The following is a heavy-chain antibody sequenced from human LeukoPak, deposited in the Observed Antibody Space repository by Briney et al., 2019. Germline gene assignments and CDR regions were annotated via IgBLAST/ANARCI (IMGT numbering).Heavy chain of an antibody. D-gene: IGHD3-3*01. V-gene: IGHV3-9*01. CDR1: GFTFDDYA. CDR3: AKALLRGDDAFDI. CDR2: ISWNSGSI. Sequence: PGRSLRLSCAASGFTFDDYAMHWVRQAPGKGLEWVSGISWNSGSIGYADSVKGRFTISRDNAKNSLYLQMNSLRAEDTALYYCAKALLRGDDAFDIWGQGTMVTVSS. J-gene: IGHJ3*02.